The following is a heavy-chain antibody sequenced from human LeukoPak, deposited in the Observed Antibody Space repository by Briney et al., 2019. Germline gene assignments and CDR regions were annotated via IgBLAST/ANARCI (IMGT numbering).Heavy chain of an antibody. Sequence: ASVKVSCKASGYTFSGYYMHWVRQVPGQGLEWMGWINPNSGGTNYAQKFQGRVTMTRDASISTAYMELSRLRSDDTAVYYCARDRGLEDSWSGYSYWGQGILVTVSS. CDR2: INPNSGGT. D-gene: IGHD3-3*01. J-gene: IGHJ4*02. CDR3: ARDRGLEDSWSGYSY. V-gene: IGHV1-2*02. CDR1: GYTFSGYY.